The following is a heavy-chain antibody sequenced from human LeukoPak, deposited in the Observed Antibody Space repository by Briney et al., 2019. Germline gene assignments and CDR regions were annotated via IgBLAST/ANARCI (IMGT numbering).Heavy chain of an antibody. CDR1: GFTFSNYG. CDR3: ARSNPNRNALDL. D-gene: IGHD1-14*01. V-gene: IGHV3-7*01. CDR2: IKKDGSEE. Sequence: GGSLRLSCAASGFTFSNYGMHWVRQAPGRGLEWVANIKKDGSEESYLDSVKGRFTVSRDNAKNSLFLQMNSLRGEDTAVYYCARSNPNRNALDLWGQGTMVTISS. J-gene: IGHJ3*01.